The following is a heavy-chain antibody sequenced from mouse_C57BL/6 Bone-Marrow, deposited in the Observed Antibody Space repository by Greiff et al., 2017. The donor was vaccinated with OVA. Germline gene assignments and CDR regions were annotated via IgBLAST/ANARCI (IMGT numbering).Heavy chain of an antibody. J-gene: IGHJ2*01. V-gene: IGHV1-19*01. D-gene: IGHD2-3*01. CDR3: AGGYYYFDY. Sequence: VQLKESGPVLVKPGASVKMSCKASGYTFTDYYMNWVKQSHGKSLEWIGVINPYNGGTSYNQKFKGKATLTVDKSSSTAYMELNSLTYEDSAVYYCAGGYYYFDYWGQGTTLTVSS. CDR1: GYTFTDYY. CDR2: INPYNGGT.